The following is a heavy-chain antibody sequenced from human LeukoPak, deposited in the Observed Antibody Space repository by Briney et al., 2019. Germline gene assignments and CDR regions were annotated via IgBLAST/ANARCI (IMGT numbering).Heavy chain of an antibody. CDR3: ARDTLPIAWRYFDY. V-gene: IGHV1-69*13. CDR2: IIPIFGTA. CDR1: GGTFSSYA. Sequence: ASVKVSCKASGGTFSSYAISWVRQAPGQGLEWMGGIIPIFGTANYTQKFQGRVTITADESTSTAYMELSSLRSEDTAVYYCARDTLPIAWRYFDYRGQRTLVTVSS. J-gene: IGHJ4*02. D-gene: IGHD3-3*01.